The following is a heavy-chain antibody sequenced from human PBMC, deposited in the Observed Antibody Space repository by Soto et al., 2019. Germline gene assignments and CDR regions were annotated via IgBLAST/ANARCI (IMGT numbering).Heavy chain of an antibody. CDR3: ARDGAHEGDYRYFDL. V-gene: IGHV1-18*01. CDR1: GYTFTSYG. CDR2: ISAYNGNT. J-gene: IGHJ2*01. Sequence: QVQLVQSGAEVKKPGASVKVSCKASGYTFTSYGISWVRQAPGQGLEWMGWISAYNGNTNYAQKLQGRVTMTTDTSTSSGYMELMSLRSDDTAVYYCARDGAHEGDYRYFDLGGRGTLVTVSS. D-gene: IGHD2-21*01.